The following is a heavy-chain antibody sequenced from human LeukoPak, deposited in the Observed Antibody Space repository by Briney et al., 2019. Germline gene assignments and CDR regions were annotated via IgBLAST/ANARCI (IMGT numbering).Heavy chain of an antibody. CDR1: GYSISSGYY. CDR2: IHHSGST. J-gene: IGHJ1*01. CDR3: ARVAAGIGFFQH. D-gene: IGHD6-13*01. Sequence: SETLSLTCIVSGYSISSGYYWGWIRLPPGKGLEWIGNIHHSGSTYYNPSLKSRVTISVDTSKNQLSLKLSSVTAADTAVYYCARVAAGIGFFQHWGQGTLVTVSS. V-gene: IGHV4-38-2*02.